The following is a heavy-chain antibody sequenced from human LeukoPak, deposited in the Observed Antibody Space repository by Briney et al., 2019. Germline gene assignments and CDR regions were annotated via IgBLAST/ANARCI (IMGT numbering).Heavy chain of an antibody. CDR2: ISAYNGNT. CDR3: ARMLAAPYRFDP. V-gene: IGHV1-18*04. CDR1: GYTFTGYY. Sequence: ASVKVSCKASGYTFTGYYMHWVRQAPGQGLEWMGWISAYNGNTNYAQKLQGRVTMTTDTSTSTAYMELRSLRSDDTAVYYCARMLAAPYRFDPWGQGTLVTVSS. J-gene: IGHJ5*02. D-gene: IGHD6-6*01.